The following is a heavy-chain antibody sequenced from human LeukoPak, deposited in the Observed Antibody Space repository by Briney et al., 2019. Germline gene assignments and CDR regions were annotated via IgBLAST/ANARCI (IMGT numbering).Heavy chain of an antibody. Sequence: SETLSLTCTVSGGSISSGDYYWSWIRQPPGKGLEWIGYIYYSGSTYYNPSLKSRVTISVDTSKNQFSLKLSSVTAAGTAVYYCARDVYCSSTSCYPHWGQGTLVTVSS. V-gene: IGHV4-30-4*08. CDR3: ARDVYCSSTSCYPH. D-gene: IGHD2-2*01. CDR1: GGSISSGDYY. CDR2: IYYSGST. J-gene: IGHJ4*02.